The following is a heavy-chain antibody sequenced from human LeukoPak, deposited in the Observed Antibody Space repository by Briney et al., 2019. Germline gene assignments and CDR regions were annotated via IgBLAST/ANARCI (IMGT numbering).Heavy chain of an antibody. Sequence: PGGSLRLSCAASGFTFSSYGMHWVRQAPSKGLEWVAVIWYDGSNKYYADSVKGRFTISRDNSKDTLYLQMNSLRAEDTAVYYCARLGRSYYYYGMDVWGKGTTVTVSS. CDR2: IWYDGSNK. J-gene: IGHJ6*04. CDR1: GFTFSSYG. CDR3: ARLGRSYYYYGMDV. D-gene: IGHD1-26*01. V-gene: IGHV3-33*01.